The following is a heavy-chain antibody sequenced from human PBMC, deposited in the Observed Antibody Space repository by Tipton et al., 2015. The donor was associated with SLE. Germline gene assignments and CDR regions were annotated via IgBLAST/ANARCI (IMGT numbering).Heavy chain of an antibody. CDR2: IYYSGST. CDR3: ARDRPSGNDAFDI. Sequence: GLVKPSEALSLTCTVSGGSIGSYYWSWIRQPPGKGLEWIGYIYYSGSTNYNPSLKSRVTISVDTSKNQFSLKLSSVTAADTAVYYCARDRPSGNDAFDIWGQGTMVTVSS. CDR1: GGSIGSYY. D-gene: IGHD3-3*01. J-gene: IGHJ3*02. V-gene: IGHV4-59*01.